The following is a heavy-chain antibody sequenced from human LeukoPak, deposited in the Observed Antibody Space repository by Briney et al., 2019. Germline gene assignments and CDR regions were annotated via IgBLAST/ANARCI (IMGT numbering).Heavy chain of an antibody. CDR1: GGSISSYY. CDR2: IYYSGSINST. Sequence: SETLSLTCTVSGGSISSYYWSWIRQPPGKGLEWVGYIYYSGSINSTNYSPSLKSRVTISVDTSKNQFSLKLNSMTAADTAMYYCARAIVPWGYYFDYWGQGTLVTVPS. V-gene: IGHV4-59*08. J-gene: IGHJ4*02. CDR3: ARAIVPWGYYFDY. D-gene: IGHD2-8*01.